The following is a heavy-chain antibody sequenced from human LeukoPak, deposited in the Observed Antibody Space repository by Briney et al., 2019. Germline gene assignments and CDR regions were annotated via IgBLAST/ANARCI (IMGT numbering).Heavy chain of an antibody. D-gene: IGHD5/OR15-5a*01. Sequence: PGRSLRLSCAASGFTFSSYAMHWVRQAPGKGLEWVAVISYDGSNEYYTDSVKGRFTISRDNSKTTLYLQMNSLSSEDTAVYYCARGSVWLLDYWGQGTLVTVSS. CDR3: ARGSVWLLDY. J-gene: IGHJ4*02. CDR1: GFTFSSYA. V-gene: IGHV3-30-3*01. CDR2: ISYDGSNE.